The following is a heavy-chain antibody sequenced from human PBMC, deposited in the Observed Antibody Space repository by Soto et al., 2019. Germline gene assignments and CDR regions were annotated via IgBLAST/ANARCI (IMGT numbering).Heavy chain of an antibody. D-gene: IGHD1-26*01. CDR3: TTSPHRDSERVFV. Sequence: GGSLRLSCAASGFTLSTYWMSWVRRTPGKGLEWVANIKQDGTEKYYVDSVRGRLTVSRDNAKSSLYLQMNSLRVEDTAVYYCTTSPHRDSERVFVWGQGTTVTVSS. CDR2: IKQDGTEK. CDR1: GFTLSTYW. J-gene: IGHJ6*02. V-gene: IGHV3-7*01.